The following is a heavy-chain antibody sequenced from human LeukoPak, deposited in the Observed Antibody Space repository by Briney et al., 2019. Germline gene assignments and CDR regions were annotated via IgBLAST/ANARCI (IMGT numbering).Heavy chain of an antibody. Sequence: GGSLRLSCAASGFTFSSYSMNWVRQAPGKGLEWVSYISSSSSTIYYADSVKGRFTISRDNAKNSLYLQMNSLRVEDTAVYYCARDSEQWLGYYFDYWGQGTLVTVSS. CDR3: ARDSEQWLGYYFDY. V-gene: IGHV3-48*04. CDR2: ISSSSSTI. CDR1: GFTFSSYS. D-gene: IGHD6-19*01. J-gene: IGHJ4*02.